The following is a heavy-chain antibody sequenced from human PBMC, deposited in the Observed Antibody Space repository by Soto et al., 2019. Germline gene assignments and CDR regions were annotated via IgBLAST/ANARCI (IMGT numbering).Heavy chain of an antibody. CDR3: AEDIRSRGVYCSYGMDV. Sequence: GGSLRLSCAASGLTFDDYAMHWVRQAPGKGLEWVSLISWDGGSTYYADFVKGRFTISRDNSKNSLYLQMNSLRAEDTAFYYCAEDIRSRGVYCSYGMDVWGQVTTVTVSS. CDR2: ISWDGGST. V-gene: IGHV3-43D*03. D-gene: IGHD2-8*01. CDR1: GLTFDDYA. J-gene: IGHJ6*02.